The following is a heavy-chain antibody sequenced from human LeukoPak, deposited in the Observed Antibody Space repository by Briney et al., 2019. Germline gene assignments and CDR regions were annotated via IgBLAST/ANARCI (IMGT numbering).Heavy chain of an antibody. V-gene: IGHV4-61*01. Sequence: SETLSLTCTVSGGSISSSSYYWSWIRQPPGKGLEWIGYIYYSGSTNYNPSPKSRVTISVDTSKNQFSLKLSSVTAADTAVYYCARARGHYYGSGDWGQGTLVTVSS. D-gene: IGHD3-10*01. J-gene: IGHJ4*02. CDR3: ARARGHYYGSGD. CDR2: IYYSGST. CDR1: GGSISSSSYY.